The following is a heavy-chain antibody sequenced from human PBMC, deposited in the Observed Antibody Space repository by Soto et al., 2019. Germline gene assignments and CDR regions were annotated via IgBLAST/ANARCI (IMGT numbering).Heavy chain of an antibody. J-gene: IGHJ4*02. CDR2: ISYDGSNK. V-gene: IGHV3-30*18. Sequence: GGSLRLSCAASGFTFSSYGMHWVRQAPGKGLEWVAVISYDGSNKYYADSVKGRFTISRDNSKNTLYLQMNSLRAEDTAVYYCAKSAYYYDILTGYYDPPPDYWGQGT. CDR3: AKSAYYYDILTGYYDPPPDY. CDR1: GFTFSSYG. D-gene: IGHD3-9*01.